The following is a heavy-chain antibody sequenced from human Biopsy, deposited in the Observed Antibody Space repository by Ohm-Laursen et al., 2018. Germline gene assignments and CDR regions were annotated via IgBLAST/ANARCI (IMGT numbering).Heavy chain of an antibody. CDR2: IIPIFETI. CDR1: GFSFTGYY. Sequence: SVKVSCKASGFSFTGYYIHWVRQAPGQGPEWMGGIIPIFETIDYAPKFQDRVTITADESTRTAYMELSSLKSEDTAVYYCARRYCSSTSCSPPFYSWFDPWGQGTLVTVSS. CDR3: ARRYCSSTSCSPPFYSWFDP. J-gene: IGHJ5*02. D-gene: IGHD2-2*01. V-gene: IGHV1-69*13.